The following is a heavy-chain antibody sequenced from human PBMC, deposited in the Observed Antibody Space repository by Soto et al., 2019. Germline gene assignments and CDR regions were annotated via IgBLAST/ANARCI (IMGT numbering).Heavy chain of an antibody. CDR1: GFTFSNAW. V-gene: IGHV3-15*01. D-gene: IGHD3-22*01. CDR2: IKSKTDGGTT. Sequence: PVGSLRLSCAASGFTFSNAWMSWVRQAPGKGLEWVGRIKSKTDGGTTDYAAPVKGRFTISRDDSKNTLYLQMNSLKTEDTAVYYCTTENDSSGYDYWGQGTLVTVSS. J-gene: IGHJ4*02. CDR3: TTENDSSGYDY.